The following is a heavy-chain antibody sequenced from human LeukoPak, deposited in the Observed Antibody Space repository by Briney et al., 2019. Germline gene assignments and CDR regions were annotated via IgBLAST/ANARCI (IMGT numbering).Heavy chain of an antibody. CDR1: GDSISSYY. D-gene: IGHD6-19*01. Sequence: SETLSLTCTVSGDSISSYYWNWIRQPPGKGLEWIGYIYYSGSTNYNPSLKSRVTISVDTSKNQFSLKLSSVTAADTAVYYCARDGSSGWYNWFDPWGHGTLVTVSS. V-gene: IGHV4-59*01. CDR3: ARDGSSGWYNWFDP. CDR2: IYYSGST. J-gene: IGHJ5*02.